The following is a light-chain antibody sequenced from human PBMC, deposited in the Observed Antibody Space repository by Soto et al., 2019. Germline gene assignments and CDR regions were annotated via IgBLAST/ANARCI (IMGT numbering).Light chain of an antibody. J-gene: IGKJ2*01. CDR3: QQYGSSPPYT. CDR2: GAS. V-gene: IGKV3-20*01. CDR1: QSVSSNY. Sequence: ELVLTQSPGTLSLSPGERATLSCRASQSVSSNYLAWYQQKPGQAPRLVIYGASNRATGIPDRFSGSGSGTDFTLTINRLEPEDFAVYYCQQYGSSPPYTFGQGTKLDIK.